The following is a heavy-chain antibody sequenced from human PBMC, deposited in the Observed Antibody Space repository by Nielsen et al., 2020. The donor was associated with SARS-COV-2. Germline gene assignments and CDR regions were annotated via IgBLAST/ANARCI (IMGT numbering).Heavy chain of an antibody. CDR2: ISYDGSNK. CDR1: GFTFSSYA. CDR3: ASLAQHSSSSLIFDY. D-gene: IGHD6-6*01. Sequence: GESLKISCAASGFTFSSYAMHWVRQAPGKGLEWVAVISYDGSNKYYADSVKGRFTISRDNSKNTLYLQMNSLRAEDTAVYYCASLAQHSSSSLIFDYWGQGTLVTVSS. J-gene: IGHJ4*02. V-gene: IGHV3-30*04.